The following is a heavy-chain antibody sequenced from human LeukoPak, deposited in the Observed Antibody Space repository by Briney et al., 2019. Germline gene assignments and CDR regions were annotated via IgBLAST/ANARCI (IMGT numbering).Heavy chain of an antibody. CDR1: GGSISSSSYY. D-gene: IGHD1-26*01. CDR3: AATLSIVGASVHGLDDY. J-gene: IGHJ4*02. Sequence: SETLSLTCTVSGGSISSSSYYWGWIRPPPGKGLEWIGSIYYSGSTYYNPSLKSRVTISVDTSKNQFSLKLSSVTAADTAVYYCAATLSIVGASVHGLDDYWGQGTLVTVSS. CDR2: IYYSGST. V-gene: IGHV4-39*01.